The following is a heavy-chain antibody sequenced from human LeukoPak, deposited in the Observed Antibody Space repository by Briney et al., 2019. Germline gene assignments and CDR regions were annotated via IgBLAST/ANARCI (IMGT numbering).Heavy chain of an antibody. CDR2: INHSGST. J-gene: IGHJ4*02. Sequence: PSETLSLTCAVYGGFFSGYYWSWIRQPPGKGLEWIGEINHSGSTNYNPSLKSRVTISVDTSKNQFSLKLSSVTAADTAVYYCARGGIAAAGPGPYYFDYWGQGTLVTVSS. CDR1: GGFFSGYY. V-gene: IGHV4-34*01. CDR3: ARGGIAAAGPGPYYFDY. D-gene: IGHD6-13*01.